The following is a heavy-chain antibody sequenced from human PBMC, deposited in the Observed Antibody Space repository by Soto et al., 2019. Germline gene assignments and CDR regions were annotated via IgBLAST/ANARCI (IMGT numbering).Heavy chain of an antibody. CDR3: ATGRYCSSAACLAAD. J-gene: IGHJ4*02. CDR2: INDSGDFT. D-gene: IGHD2-2*01. Sequence: EVQLLESGGGLVQPGGSLRLSCAASGFSFSTCAMPWVRQAPGKGLEWVSGINDSGDFTVYSDSVKGRFTISRDNSKNTVFLQMNSLRAEDTALYYCATGRYCSSAACLAADWGQGALITVSS. V-gene: IGHV3-23*01. CDR1: GFSFSTCA.